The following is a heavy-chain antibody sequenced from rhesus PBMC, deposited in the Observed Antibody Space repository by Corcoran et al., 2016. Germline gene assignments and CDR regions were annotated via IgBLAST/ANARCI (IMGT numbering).Heavy chain of an antibody. V-gene: IGHV4-73*01. D-gene: IGHD6-37*01. J-gene: IGHJ4*01. CDR3: AAGRWLVHFDY. Sequence: QVKLQQWGEGLVKPSETLSRTCAEYGGSISGYYYWSGIRQARGKGREWIGKLTGNAPSTHTTPSLKNRVAISHESSKNQCSLKLTFLSAADAVVYYCAAGRWLVHFDYWGQGVLVTVSS. CDR1: GGSISGYYY. CDR2: LTGNAPST.